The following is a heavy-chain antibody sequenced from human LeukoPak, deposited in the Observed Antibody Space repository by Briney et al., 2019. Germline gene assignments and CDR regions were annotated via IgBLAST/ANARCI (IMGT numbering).Heavy chain of an antibody. CDR2: ISYDGSNK. D-gene: IGHD2-15*01. CDR1: GFTFSSYA. J-gene: IGHJ4*02. V-gene: IGHV3-30*04. Sequence: GGSLRLSCAASGFTFSSYAMHWVRQAPGKGLEWVAVISYDGSNKYYADSVKGRFTISRDNSKNTLYLQMNSLRAEDTAVYYCARDRPYCSGGSCYSGYYFDYWGQGTLVTVSS. CDR3: ARDRPYCSGGSCYSGYYFDY.